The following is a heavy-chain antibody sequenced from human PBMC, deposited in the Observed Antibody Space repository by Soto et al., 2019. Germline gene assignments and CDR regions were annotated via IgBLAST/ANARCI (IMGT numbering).Heavy chain of an antibody. J-gene: IGHJ4*02. CDR3: ARENEWEYPDY. V-gene: IGHV3-30-3*01. CDR2: ISYDGSNK. Sequence: QAQLVESGGGVVQPGRSLRLSCAASGFTFSSYAMHWVRQAPGKGLEWVAVISYDGSNKYYADSVKGRFTISRDNSKNTLYLQMNSLRAEDTAVYSCARENEWEYPDYWGQGTLVTVSS. D-gene: IGHD1-26*01. CDR1: GFTFSSYA.